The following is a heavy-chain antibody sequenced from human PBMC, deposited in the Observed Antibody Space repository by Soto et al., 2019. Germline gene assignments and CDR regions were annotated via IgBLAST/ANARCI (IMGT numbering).Heavy chain of an antibody. V-gene: IGHV3-21*01. D-gene: IGHD3-3*01. J-gene: IGHJ4*02. CDR1: GFTFSSYT. CDR2: ISSTRDYI. CDR3: VREAPYYDFWSGYGDY. Sequence: EVQLVESGGGLVKPGGSLRLSCTASGFTFSSYTMNWVRQAPGKGLEWVSSISSTRDYIYYADSVKGRFTISRDNAKNSRYLQMNSLRAEDTAVYYCVREAPYYDFWSGYGDYWGQGTLVTVSS.